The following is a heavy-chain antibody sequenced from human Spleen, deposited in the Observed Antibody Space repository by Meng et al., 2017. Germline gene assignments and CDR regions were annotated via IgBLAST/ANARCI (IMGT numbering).Heavy chain of an antibody. CDR3: ARDWDTAMVYDY. D-gene: IGHD5-18*01. CDR1: GGTFSSYA. Sequence: QVQLVQSGAEVKKPGSSVKVSCQASGGTFSSYAISWVRQAPGQGLEWMGWISAYNGNTNYAQKLQGRVTMTTDTSTSTAYMELRSLRSDDTAVYYCARDWDTAMVYDYWGQGTLVTVSS. J-gene: IGHJ4*02. CDR2: ISAYNGNT. V-gene: IGHV1-18*04.